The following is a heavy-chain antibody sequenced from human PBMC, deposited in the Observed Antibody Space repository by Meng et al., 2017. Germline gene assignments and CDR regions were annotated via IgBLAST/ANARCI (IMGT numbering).Heavy chain of an antibody. V-gene: IGHV1-18*01. Sequence: QVQLVQYGAEVKKPGASVTVSCKASGYTFTSYGISWVRQDPGKGLEWMGWISAYNGNTNYAQKLQGRVTMTTDTSTSTAYMELRSLRSDDTAVYYCARGNYGDYLYYFDYWGQGTLVTVSS. CDR2: ISAYNGNT. J-gene: IGHJ4*02. CDR1: GYTFTSYG. D-gene: IGHD4-17*01. CDR3: ARGNYGDYLYYFDY.